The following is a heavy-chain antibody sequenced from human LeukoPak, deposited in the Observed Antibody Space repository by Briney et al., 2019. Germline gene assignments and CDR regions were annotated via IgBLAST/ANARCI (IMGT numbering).Heavy chain of an antibody. V-gene: IGHV4-59*08. D-gene: IGHD6-6*01. CDR2: IYYSGST. J-gene: IGHJ4*02. CDR1: GGSISSYY. Sequence: PSETLSLTCTVSGGSISSYYWSWIRQPPEKGLEWIGYIYYSGSTNYNPSLKSRVTISVDTSKNQFSLKLSSVTAADTAVYYSARLSEYSSSSSIAYWGQGTLVTVSS. CDR3: ARLSEYSSSSSIAY.